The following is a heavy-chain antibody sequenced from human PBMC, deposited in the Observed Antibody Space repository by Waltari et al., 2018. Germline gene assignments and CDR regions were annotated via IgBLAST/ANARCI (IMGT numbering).Heavy chain of an antibody. D-gene: IGHD6-19*01. Sequence: EVQLLGSGGGLVQPGGALTLSYAAHGLPFPCCAMSGVRQAPGKGLEWVSAISGSGGSTYYADSVKGRFTISRDNSKNTLYLQMNSLRAEDTAVYYWAKVGSSGGNFDYWGQGTLVTVSS. V-gene: IGHV3-23*01. CDR2: ISGSGGST. J-gene: IGHJ4*02. CDR3: AKVGSSGGNFDY. CDR1: GLPFPCCA.